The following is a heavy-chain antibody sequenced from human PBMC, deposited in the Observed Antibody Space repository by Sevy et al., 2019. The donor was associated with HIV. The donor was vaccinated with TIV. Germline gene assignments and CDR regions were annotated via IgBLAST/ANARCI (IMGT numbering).Heavy chain of an antibody. Sequence: GGSLRLSCAASRFTLNNYTMNWVRQTPVEGLEWVAAIPYDGSSKYYADSVKGRLTISRDNSKNTLYLQMNSLRAEDTALYYCAKGQTDYYDTSGPVDYWGQGTLVTVSS. CDR3: AKGQTDYYDTSGPVDY. D-gene: IGHD3-22*01. J-gene: IGHJ4*02. CDR2: IPYDGSSK. CDR1: RFTLNNYT. V-gene: IGHV3-30*18.